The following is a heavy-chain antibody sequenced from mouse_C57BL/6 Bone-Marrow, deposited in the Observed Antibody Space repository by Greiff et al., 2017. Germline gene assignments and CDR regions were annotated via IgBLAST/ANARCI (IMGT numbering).Heavy chain of an antibody. Sequence: QVQLQQSGAELARPGASVKLSCKASGYTFTSYGISWVKQRTGQGLEWIGEIYPRSGNTYYNEKFKGKAKLTADKSSSTAYMELRSLTSEDSAVYFCARRRGYYYGSTWYFDVWGTGTTVTVSS. V-gene: IGHV1-81*01. D-gene: IGHD1-1*01. J-gene: IGHJ1*03. CDR2: IYPRSGNT. CDR1: GYTFTSYG. CDR3: ARRRGYYYGSTWYFDV.